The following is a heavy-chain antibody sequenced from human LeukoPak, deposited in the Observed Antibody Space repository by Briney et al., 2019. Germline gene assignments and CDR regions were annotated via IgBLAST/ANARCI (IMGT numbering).Heavy chain of an antibody. D-gene: IGHD3-10*01. Sequence: PSETLSLTCNVSGGSISSGSYFWGWIRQPPGKGLEWIGNIYYSGSSYYNPSLKSRVTISIDTSKNQFSLKLSSVTAADTAVYYCAKLLYYYGSGSSDYWGQGTLVTVSS. V-gene: IGHV4-39*01. J-gene: IGHJ4*02. CDR3: AKLLYYYGSGSSDY. CDR1: GGSISSGSYF. CDR2: IYYSGSS.